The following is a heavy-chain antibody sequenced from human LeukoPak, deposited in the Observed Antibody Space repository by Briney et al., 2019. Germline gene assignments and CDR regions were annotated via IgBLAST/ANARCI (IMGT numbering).Heavy chain of an antibody. CDR2: INPSGGST. V-gene: IGHV1-46*01. CDR1: GGTFGSYA. Sequence: ASVKVSCKASGGTFGSYAISWVRQAPGQGLEWMGIINPSGGSTSYAQKFQGRVTMTRDTSTSTVYMELSSLRSEDTAVYYCARARLPSSFDYWGQGTLVTVSS. J-gene: IGHJ4*02. D-gene: IGHD5-18*01. CDR3: ARARLPSSFDY.